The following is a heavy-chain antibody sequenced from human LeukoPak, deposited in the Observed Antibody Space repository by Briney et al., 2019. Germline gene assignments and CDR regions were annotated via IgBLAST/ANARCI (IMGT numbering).Heavy chain of an antibody. Sequence: SETLSLTCTVSGGSISSGGYYWSWIRLPPGKGLEWIGYIYYSGSTNYNPSLKSRVTISVDTSKNQFSLKLSSVTAADTAVYYCARDQNGTTWPWGQGTLVTVSS. V-gene: IGHV4-61*08. J-gene: IGHJ5*02. CDR1: GGSISSGGYY. CDR3: ARDQNGTTWP. CDR2: IYYSGST. D-gene: IGHD1-1*01.